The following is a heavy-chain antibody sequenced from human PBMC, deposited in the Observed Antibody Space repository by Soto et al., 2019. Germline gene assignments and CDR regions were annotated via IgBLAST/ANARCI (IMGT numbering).Heavy chain of an antibody. V-gene: IGHV3-30*18. Sequence: QVQLVESGGGVVQPGRSLRLSCAASGFTFSSYGMHWVRQAPGKGLEWVAVISYDGSNKYYADSVKGRFTISRDNSKNTLYLQMNSLRAEDTAVYYCAKSLVGTYAASYYYAMDVWGQGTTVTVSS. CDR3: AKSLVGTYAASYYYAMDV. CDR1: GFTFSSYG. J-gene: IGHJ6*02. D-gene: IGHD1-1*01. CDR2: ISYDGSNK.